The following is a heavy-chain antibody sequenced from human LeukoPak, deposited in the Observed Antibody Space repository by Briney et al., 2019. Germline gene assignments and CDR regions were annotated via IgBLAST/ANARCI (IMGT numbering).Heavy chain of an antibody. Sequence: SETLSLTCTVSGGSISSSSYYWGWIRQPPGKGLEWIGSIYYSGSTYYNPSLKSRVTISVDTSKNQFSLKLSSVTAADTAVYYCARHAPTWVRGVIQTYFDYWGQGTLVTVSS. CDR3: ARHAPTWVRGVIQTYFDY. D-gene: IGHD3-10*01. CDR1: GGSISSSSYY. CDR2: IYYSGST. V-gene: IGHV4-39*01. J-gene: IGHJ4*02.